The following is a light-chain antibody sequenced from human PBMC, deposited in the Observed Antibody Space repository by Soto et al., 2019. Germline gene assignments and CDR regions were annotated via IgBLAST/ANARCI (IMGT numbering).Light chain of an antibody. CDR3: QRYNVWPLT. CDR2: DTS. CDR1: QGIGNT. V-gene: IGKV3-15*01. J-gene: IGKJ4*01. Sequence: EIVMRQSPATLSVSPGESATLSCRASQGIGNTLAWYQHKPGQPPRLLIYDTSTRATGVPARVSGSMSGTVFPVTTSLLWSEDVANYSRQRYNVWPLTFGGGTKVESK.